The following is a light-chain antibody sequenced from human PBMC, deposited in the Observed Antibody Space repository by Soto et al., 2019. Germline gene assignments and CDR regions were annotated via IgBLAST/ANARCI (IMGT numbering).Light chain of an antibody. Sequence: EIVMTQSPATLSVSPGEGATLSCRASQSVSSKLAWYQQKPGQAPRLLIYGAFTRATGSPDRFSASGSATEFTLTISSLQSEDFAVYYCQQYNDWPRTFGQGTKVDI. J-gene: IGKJ1*01. V-gene: IGKV3-15*01. CDR1: QSVSSK. CDR3: QQYNDWPRT. CDR2: GAF.